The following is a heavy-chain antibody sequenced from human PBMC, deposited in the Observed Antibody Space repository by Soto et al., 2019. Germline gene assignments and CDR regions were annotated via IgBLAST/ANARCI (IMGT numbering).Heavy chain of an antibody. CDR3: AREDSSGYFSPALDAFDI. Sequence: GASVKVSCKASGYTFTSYGISWVRQAPGQGLEWMGWISAYNGNTNYAQKLQGRVTMTTDTSTSTAYMELRSLRSDDTAVYYCAREDSSGYFSPALDAFDIWGQGTMVT. D-gene: IGHD3-22*01. J-gene: IGHJ3*02. CDR1: GYTFTSYG. V-gene: IGHV1-18*01. CDR2: ISAYNGNT.